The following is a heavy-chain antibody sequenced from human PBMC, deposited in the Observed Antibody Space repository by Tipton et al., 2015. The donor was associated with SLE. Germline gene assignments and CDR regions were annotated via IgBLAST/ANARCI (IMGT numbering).Heavy chain of an antibody. Sequence: SLRLSCAASGFTFDDYAMHWVRQAPGKGLEWVSGISWNSGSIGYANSVKGRFTISRDNAKNSLYLQMNSLRAEDMALYYCAKGIAAAGTTLFDYWGQGTLVTVSS. V-gene: IGHV3-9*03. J-gene: IGHJ4*02. CDR1: GFTFDDYA. CDR3: AKGIAAAGTTLFDY. D-gene: IGHD6-13*01. CDR2: ISWNSGSI.